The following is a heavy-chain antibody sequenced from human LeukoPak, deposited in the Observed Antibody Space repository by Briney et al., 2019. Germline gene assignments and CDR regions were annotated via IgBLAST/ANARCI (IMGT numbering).Heavy chain of an antibody. V-gene: IGHV3-23*01. CDR2: ISGSGAST. J-gene: IGHJ3*02. D-gene: IGHD1-26*01. CDR1: GFTFSSYA. Sequence: GGSLRLSCAASGFTFSSYAMSWVRQAPGKGLEGVSGISGSGASTYYADSVKGRFTISRDNSKNTFYLLMNSLRAEDTAVYYCATLGGRQWETQVAFDIWGQGTMVTVSS. CDR3: ATLGGRQWETQVAFDI.